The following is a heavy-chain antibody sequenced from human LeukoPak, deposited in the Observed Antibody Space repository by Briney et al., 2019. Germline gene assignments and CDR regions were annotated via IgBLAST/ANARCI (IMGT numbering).Heavy chain of an antibody. D-gene: IGHD4-17*01. Sequence: GGSLRLSCAASGFTFSSYEMNWVRQAPGKGLEWVSYISSSGSTIYYADSVKGRFTISRDNAKNSLYLQMNSLRAEDTAVYYCAINDYGDYSDYYYYYMDVWGKGTTVTISS. CDR2: ISSSGSTI. J-gene: IGHJ6*03. CDR1: GFTFSSYE. CDR3: AINDYGDYSDYYYYYMDV. V-gene: IGHV3-48*03.